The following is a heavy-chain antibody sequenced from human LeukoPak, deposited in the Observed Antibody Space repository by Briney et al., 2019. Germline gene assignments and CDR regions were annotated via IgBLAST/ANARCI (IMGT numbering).Heavy chain of an antibody. Sequence: GGSLRLSCAASGFSFSDTWMNWVRQAPGKGLEWVGLIKRKTDEGTTDYAAPEKGRFTISRDDSKNTLYLQMNSLKTEDTAVYYCTTQSGAWNFDYWGQGTLVTVSS. CDR1: GFSFSDTW. CDR3: TTQSGAWNFDY. D-gene: IGHD1-1*01. J-gene: IGHJ4*02. V-gene: IGHV3-15*07. CDR2: IKRKTDEGTT.